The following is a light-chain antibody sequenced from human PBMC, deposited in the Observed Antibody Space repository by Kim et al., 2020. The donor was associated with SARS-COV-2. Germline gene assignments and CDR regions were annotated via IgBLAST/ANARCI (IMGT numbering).Light chain of an antibody. CDR3: QQYYSYLYT. Sequence: SASTGGSVTITCRASQGISSYLAWYQQKPGKAPKLLIYAASTLQSGVPSRFSGSGSGTDFTLTISCLQSEDFATYYCQQYYSYLYTFGQGTKLEI. J-gene: IGKJ2*01. CDR2: AAS. V-gene: IGKV1-8*01. CDR1: QGISSY.